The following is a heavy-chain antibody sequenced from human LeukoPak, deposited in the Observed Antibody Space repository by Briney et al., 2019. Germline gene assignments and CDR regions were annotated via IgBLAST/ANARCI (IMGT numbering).Heavy chain of an antibody. V-gene: IGHV4-59*12. CDR1: GGSISSYY. D-gene: IGHD3-10*01. Sequence: PSETLSLTCTVSGGSISSYYWSWIRQPPGKGLEWIGYIYYSGSTNYNPSLKSRVTISVKTSKNQFSLTLSSVTAADTAVYYCARDQWSTMVRGNYYMDVWGKGTTVTISS. CDR2: IYYSGST. CDR3: ARDQWSTMVRGNYYMDV. J-gene: IGHJ6*03.